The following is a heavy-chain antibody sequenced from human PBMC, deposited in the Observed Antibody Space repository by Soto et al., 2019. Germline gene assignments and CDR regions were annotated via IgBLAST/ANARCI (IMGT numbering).Heavy chain of an antibody. D-gene: IGHD3-16*02. Sequence: GGSLRLSCAASGFTFSSYSMNWVRQAPGKGLEWVSSISSSSSYIYYADSVKGRFTISRDNAKNSLYLQMNSLRAVDTAVYYCARDRSPNGMDVWGQGTTVTVSS. CDR3: ARDRSPNGMDV. J-gene: IGHJ6*02. CDR2: ISSSSSYI. V-gene: IGHV3-21*01. CDR1: GFTFSSYS.